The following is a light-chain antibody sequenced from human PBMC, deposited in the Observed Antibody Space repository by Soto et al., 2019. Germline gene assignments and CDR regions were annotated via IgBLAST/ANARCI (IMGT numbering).Light chain of an antibody. V-gene: IGKV1-9*01. CDR3: QQYHRFPFT. CDR2: AAS. Sequence: IQFTQSPSSLSASVGDRVTITCRASQAISSYLAWYQQKPGKAPELLIYAASTLQIGVPSRFTGSGSGTDFTLTISSLQSEDFATYYCQQYHRFPFTFGQGTRLEIK. J-gene: IGKJ5*01. CDR1: QAISSY.